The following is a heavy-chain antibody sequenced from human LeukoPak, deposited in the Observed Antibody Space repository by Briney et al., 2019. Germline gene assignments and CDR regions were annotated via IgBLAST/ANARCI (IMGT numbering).Heavy chain of an antibody. CDR3: ASIPGIAVAAGY. Sequence: ASVKVSCKASGYTFTGYYMHRVRQAPGQGLEWMGWINPNSGGTNYAQKFQGRVTMTRDTSISTAYMELSRLRSDDTAVYYCASIPGIAVAAGYWGQGTLVTVSS. V-gene: IGHV1-2*02. CDR1: GYTFTGYY. J-gene: IGHJ4*02. CDR2: INPNSGGT. D-gene: IGHD6-19*01.